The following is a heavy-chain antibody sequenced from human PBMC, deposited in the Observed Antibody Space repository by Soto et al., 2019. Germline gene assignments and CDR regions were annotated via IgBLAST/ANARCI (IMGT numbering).Heavy chain of an antibody. V-gene: IGHV3-9*02. CDR1: GFIADDYA. Sequence: EVQLVESGGGLVQPGRSLRLSCVASGFIADDYAMHWVRQAPGKGLEWVSGISSNSATINYADSVKSRFTISRDNAKNCLLLQMNSMRPEDTAFYYCVKDMKWGGMTTIHYFDSWGQGTLVTVSS. J-gene: IGHJ4*02. CDR3: VKDMKWGGMTTIHYFDS. D-gene: IGHD4-17*01. CDR2: ISSNSATI.